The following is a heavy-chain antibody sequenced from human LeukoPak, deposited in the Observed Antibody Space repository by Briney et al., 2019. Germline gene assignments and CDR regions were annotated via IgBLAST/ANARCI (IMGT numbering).Heavy chain of an antibody. CDR3: AREYDFWSGYFDY. D-gene: IGHD3-3*01. Sequence: KFQGRVTITRDTSASTAYMELSSLRSEDTAVYYCAREYDFWSGYFDYWGQGTLVTVSS. J-gene: IGHJ4*02. V-gene: IGHV1-3*01.